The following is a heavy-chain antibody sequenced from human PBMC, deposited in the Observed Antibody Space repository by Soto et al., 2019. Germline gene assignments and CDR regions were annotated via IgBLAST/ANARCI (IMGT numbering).Heavy chain of an antibody. J-gene: IGHJ4*02. D-gene: IGHD1-26*01. V-gene: IGHV1-3*01. CDR2: INAGNGNT. Sequence: ASVKVSCKTSGYTFTSYAMHWVRQAPGQRLEWMGWINAGNGNTKYSQKFPGRVTITRDTSASTAYMELSSLRSEDTAVYYCARGNSGSYYNNFDYWGQGTLVTVSS. CDR1: GYTFTSYA. CDR3: ARGNSGSYYNNFDY.